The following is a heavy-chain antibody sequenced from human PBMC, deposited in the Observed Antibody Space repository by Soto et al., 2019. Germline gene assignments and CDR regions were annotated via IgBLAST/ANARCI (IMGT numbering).Heavy chain of an antibody. CDR2: MYHSGST. CDR3: ARGKGXYFEY. Sequence: SETLSLTCAVSGGSISSGGYSWSWIRQPPGKGLEWIGYMYHSGSTYYNPSLKSRVTISIDRSKNQFSLKLSSVTAADTAVYYCARGKGXYFEYWGQGTLVTVSS. CDR1: GGSISSGGYS. J-gene: IGHJ4*02. V-gene: IGHV4-30-2*01.